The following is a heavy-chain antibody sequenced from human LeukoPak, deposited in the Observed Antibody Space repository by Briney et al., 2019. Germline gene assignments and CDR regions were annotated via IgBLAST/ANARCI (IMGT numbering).Heavy chain of an antibody. Sequence: SVIVACKVYGYTLTSYDIDWVRPPTGRGREWMGWINPKIGNTGYAQKFQCRVTMTRNTSISTGYIELSSLRSEDTAVYYCARGSVRDGYNYWFDPWGQGTLVTVSS. V-gene: IGHV1-8*01. CDR1: GYTLTSYD. CDR2: INPKIGNT. D-gene: IGHD5-24*01. J-gene: IGHJ5*02. CDR3: ARGSVRDGYNYWFDP.